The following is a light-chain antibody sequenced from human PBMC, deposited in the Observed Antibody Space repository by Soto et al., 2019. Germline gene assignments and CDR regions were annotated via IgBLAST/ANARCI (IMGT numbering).Light chain of an antibody. CDR1: SSDVGGYNY. Sequence: QSALTQPPSASGSPGQSVTISCAGTSSDVGGYNYVSWYQQHPGKAPELMIYGVTKRPSGVPDRFSGSKSGNTASLTVSGLQAEDEADYYCSSYAGSSGILFGGGTKLTVL. J-gene: IGLJ2*01. CDR3: SSYAGSSGIL. V-gene: IGLV2-8*01. CDR2: GVT.